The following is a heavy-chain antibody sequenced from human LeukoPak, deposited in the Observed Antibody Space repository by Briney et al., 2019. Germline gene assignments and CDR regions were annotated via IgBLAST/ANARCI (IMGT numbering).Heavy chain of an antibody. CDR1: GFTFSSYG. J-gene: IGHJ6*03. Sequence: GGSLRLSCAASGFTFSSYGMHWVRQAPGKGLEWVAFIRYDGSNKYYADSVKGRFTISRDNSKNTLYLQMNSLRAEDTAVYYCAKEMSSSSNYYYYYMDVWGKGTTVTVSS. D-gene: IGHD6-13*01. V-gene: IGHV3-30*02. CDR2: IRYDGSNK. CDR3: AKEMSSSSNYYYYYMDV.